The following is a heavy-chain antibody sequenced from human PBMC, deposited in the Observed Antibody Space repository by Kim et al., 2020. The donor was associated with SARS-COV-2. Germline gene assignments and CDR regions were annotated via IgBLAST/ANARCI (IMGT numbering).Heavy chain of an antibody. CDR1: GYTFTSYY. J-gene: IGHJ4*02. CDR2: INPSGGST. Sequence: ASVKVSCKASGYTFTSYYMHWVRQAPGQGLEWMGIINPSGGSTSYAQKFQGRVTMTRDTSTSTVYMELSSLRSEDTAVYYCARVFGKYDSSGYYFDYWGQGTLVTASP. D-gene: IGHD3-22*01. CDR3: ARVFGKYDSSGYYFDY. V-gene: IGHV1-46*01.